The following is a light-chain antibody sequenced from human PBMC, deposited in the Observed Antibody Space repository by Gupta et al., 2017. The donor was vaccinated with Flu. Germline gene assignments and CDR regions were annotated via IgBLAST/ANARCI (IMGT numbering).Light chain of an antibody. CDR2: DAS. V-gene: IGKV3-11*01. Sequence: EVVLTQSPATLSLSPGERATLSCRASQNINSYVAWYQQKPGQAPRLLIYDASHRAAGIPARFSGSWSGTDFTLTISSLEPGDFAVYYCHQRSNWQTFGQGTKVEIK. CDR3: HQRSNWQT. CDR1: QNINSY. J-gene: IGKJ1*01.